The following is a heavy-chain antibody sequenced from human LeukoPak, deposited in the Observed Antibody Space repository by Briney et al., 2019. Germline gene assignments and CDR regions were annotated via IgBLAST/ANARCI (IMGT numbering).Heavy chain of an antibody. CDR2: ISHDGTVQ. J-gene: IGHJ4*02. CDR1: GFTFSSYG. Sequence: GGSLRLSCAASGFTFSSYGMQWVRQAPGKGLEWVAVISHDGTVQYYADSVRGRFTISRDNSKNTLSLQMNSLRTEDTALYYCAKEGAAKTAARLDCWGQGTLVTVSS. V-gene: IGHV3-30*18. D-gene: IGHD6-6*01. CDR3: AKEGAAKTAARLDC.